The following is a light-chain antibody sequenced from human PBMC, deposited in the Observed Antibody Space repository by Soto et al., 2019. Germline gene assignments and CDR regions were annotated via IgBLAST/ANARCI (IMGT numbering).Light chain of an antibody. CDR1: QSVSSNS. J-gene: IGKJ1*01. Sequence: EIVLTQSPGTLSLSPGESATLSCRASQSVSSNSLAWYRQNPGQPPSLLIYGTSTRATDIPRRFSGSGSGTDFTLTITRLEPEDFAVYFCQQYGDSPPTFGQGTKVEGK. CDR2: GTS. CDR3: QQYGDSPPT. V-gene: IGKV3-20*01.